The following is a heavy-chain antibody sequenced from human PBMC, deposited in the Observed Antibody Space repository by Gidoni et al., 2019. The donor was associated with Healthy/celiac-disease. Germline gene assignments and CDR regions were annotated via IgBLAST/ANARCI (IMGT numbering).Heavy chain of an antibody. J-gene: IGHJ2*01. D-gene: IGHD4-17*01. Sequence: DVQLVESGGGLVQPGRSLRLSCAASGFTFADYAMHWVRQAPGKGLEWVSGISWNSGSIGYADSVKGRFTISRDNAKNSLYLQMNSLRAEDTALYYCAKRPGPTVTSYWYFDLWGRGTLVTVSS. V-gene: IGHV3-9*01. CDR3: AKRPGPTVTSYWYFDL. CDR2: ISWNSGSI. CDR1: GFTFADYA.